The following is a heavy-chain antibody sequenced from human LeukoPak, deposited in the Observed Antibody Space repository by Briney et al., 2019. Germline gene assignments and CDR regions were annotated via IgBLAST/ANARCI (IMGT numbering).Heavy chain of an antibody. CDR3: ARVWWFGEFAFDY. J-gene: IGHJ4*02. V-gene: IGHV4-34*01. Sequence: SETLSLTCAVYGGSFSGYYWSWIRQPPGKGLEWIGTIYYSGNTYYNPSLKSRVTISVDTSKNQFSLKLSSVTAADTAVYYCARVWWFGEFAFDYWGQGTLVTVSS. CDR1: GGSFSGYY. CDR2: IYYSGNT. D-gene: IGHD3-10*01.